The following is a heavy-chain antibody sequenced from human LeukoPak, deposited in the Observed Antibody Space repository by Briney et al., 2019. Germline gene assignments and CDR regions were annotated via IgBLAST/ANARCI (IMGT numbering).Heavy chain of an antibody. CDR3: ASSEWSYAR. D-gene: IGHD1-26*01. Sequence: PSGTLSLTCAVSGGSISSYYWSWMRQPPGKGLEWIGYIHYSGNTNYNPSLKSRVTISLGTSRTQFSLKLTSVTAADTAVYYCASSEWSYARWGQGILVTVSS. CDR2: IHYSGNT. J-gene: IGHJ4*02. CDR1: GGSISSYY. V-gene: IGHV4-59*08.